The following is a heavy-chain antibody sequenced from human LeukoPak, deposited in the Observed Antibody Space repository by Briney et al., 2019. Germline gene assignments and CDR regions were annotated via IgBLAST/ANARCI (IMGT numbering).Heavy chain of an antibody. J-gene: IGHJ4*02. Sequence: GGSLRLSCAASGFTFSSYWMSWVRQAPGKGLEWVANIKQDGSEKYYVDSVKGRFTISRDNAKNSLYLQMSSLRAEDTAVYYCARIRQRGTKYYFDYWGQGTLVTVSS. CDR2: IKQDGSEK. CDR3: ARIRQRGTKYYFDY. V-gene: IGHV3-7*01. D-gene: IGHD1-7*01. CDR1: GFTFSSYW.